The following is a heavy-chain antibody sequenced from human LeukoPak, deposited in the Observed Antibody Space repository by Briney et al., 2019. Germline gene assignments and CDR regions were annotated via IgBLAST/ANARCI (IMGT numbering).Heavy chain of an antibody. J-gene: IGHJ4*02. CDR1: GFIFSRYG. CDR2: ISSSSSYI. D-gene: IGHD6-13*01. CDR3: ARDRYSSPYFDY. V-gene: IGHV3-21*01. Sequence: GGSLRLSCAASGFIFSRYGMSWVRQAPGKGLEWVSSISSSSSYIYYADSVKGRFTISRDNAKNSLYLQMNSLRAEDTAVYYCARDRYSSPYFDYWGQGTLVTVSS.